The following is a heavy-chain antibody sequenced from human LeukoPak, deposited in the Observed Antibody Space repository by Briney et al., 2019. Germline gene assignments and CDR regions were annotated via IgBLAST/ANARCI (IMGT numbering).Heavy chain of an antibody. CDR1: GGSISSYY. Sequence: ASETLSLTCTVSGGSISSYYWSWIRQPPGKGLEWIGYIYYSGSTNYNPSLKSRVTISVHTSKNQFSLKLSSVTAADTAVYYCARDSYIVGAFDIWGQGTMVTVSS. CDR2: IYYSGST. CDR3: ARDSYIVGAFDI. V-gene: IGHV4-59*01. D-gene: IGHD3-16*02. J-gene: IGHJ3*02.